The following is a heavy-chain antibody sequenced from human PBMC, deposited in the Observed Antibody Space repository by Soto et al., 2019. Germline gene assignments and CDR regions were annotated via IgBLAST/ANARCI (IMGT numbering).Heavy chain of an antibody. CDR3: ARDRLMATAGTARHYFGLDV. V-gene: IGHV4-31*03. Sequence: LSLTCTVSGGSISSGGYYWSRIRQHPGKGLEWIGYIYYSGSTYYNPSLKSRVTISVDTSKNQFSLKLSSVTAADTAVYYCARDRLMATAGTARHYFGLDVWGQGTTVTVSS. D-gene: IGHD5-18*01. CDR2: IYYSGST. CDR1: GGSISSGGYY. J-gene: IGHJ6*02.